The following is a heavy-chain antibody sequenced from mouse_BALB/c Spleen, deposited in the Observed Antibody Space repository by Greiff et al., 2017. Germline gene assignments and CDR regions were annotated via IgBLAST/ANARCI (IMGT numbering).Heavy chain of an antibody. D-gene: IGHD2-3*01. CDR1: GDSITSGY. CDR3: ARWGDDGYYVDY. J-gene: IGHJ2*01. Sequence: EVQLQQSGPSLVKPSQTLSLTCSVTGDSITSGYWNWIRKFPGNKLEYMGYISYSGSTYYNPSLKSRISITRDTSKNQYYLQLNSVTTEDTATYYCARWGDDGYYVDYWGQGTTLTVSS. V-gene: IGHV3-8*02. CDR2: ISYSGST.